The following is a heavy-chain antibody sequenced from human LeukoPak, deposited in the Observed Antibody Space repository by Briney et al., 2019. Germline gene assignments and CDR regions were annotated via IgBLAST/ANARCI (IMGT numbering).Heavy chain of an antibody. J-gene: IGHJ5*02. CDR1: GYTFTSYG. CDR2: ISAYNGNT. Sequence: ASVKVSCKASGYTFTSYGISWVRQAPGQGLEWMGWISAYNGNTNYAQKLQGSVTMTTDTSTSTAYMELRSLRSDDTAVYYCAREVRGYSGYDLNWFDPWGQGTLVTVSS. D-gene: IGHD5-12*01. V-gene: IGHV1-18*01. CDR3: AREVRGYSGYDLNWFDP.